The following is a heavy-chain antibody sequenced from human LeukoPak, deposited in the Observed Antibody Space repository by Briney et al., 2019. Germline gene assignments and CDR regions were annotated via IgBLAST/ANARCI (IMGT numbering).Heavy chain of an antibody. CDR1: GYIFTDYY. CDR2: INPNNGGT. J-gene: IGHJ4*02. Sequence: ASVKVSCKASGYIFTDYYMHWVRQAPGQGLEWMRRINPNNGGTYYSQKFQGRVTMTRDTSITTAYMELSRLRSDDTAVYYCARAPEYCGGDCYFYWGQGNLVTVSS. V-gene: IGHV1-2*06. D-gene: IGHD2-21*02. CDR3: ARAPEYCGGDCYFY.